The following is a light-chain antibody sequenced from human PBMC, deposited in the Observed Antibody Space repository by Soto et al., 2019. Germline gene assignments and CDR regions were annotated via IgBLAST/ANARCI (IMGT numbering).Light chain of an antibody. CDR2: DVT. CDR1: SSDIGGYNS. Sequence: QSVLTPSPSASGSPGQSVTISCPGTSSDIGGYNSVSWYQQHPGKAPKVMIYDVTKRPSGVPDRFSGSKSGNTASLTVSALQAEDEADYYCSSYTDRKNLVFGTGTKVTV. J-gene: IGLJ1*01. V-gene: IGLV2-8*01. CDR3: SSYTDRKNLV.